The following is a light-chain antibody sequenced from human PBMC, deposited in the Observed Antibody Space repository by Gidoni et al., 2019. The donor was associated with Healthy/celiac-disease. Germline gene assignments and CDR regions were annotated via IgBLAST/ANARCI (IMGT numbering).Light chain of an antibody. J-gene: IGLJ2*01. Sequence: QSALTQPASVSGSPGQSITISCTGTSSDVGSYTLVSWYQQHPGKAPKLMIYEFSTRPSGVSNRFSGSKSGNTASLTIAGLQAEDEADYYCCSYAGSSTFVVFGGGTKLTVL. CDR3: CSYAGSSTFVV. V-gene: IGLV2-23*02. CDR2: EFS. CDR1: SSDVGSYTL.